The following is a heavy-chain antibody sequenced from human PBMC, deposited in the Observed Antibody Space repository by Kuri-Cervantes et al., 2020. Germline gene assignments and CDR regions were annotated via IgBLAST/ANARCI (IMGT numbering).Heavy chain of an antibody. J-gene: IGHJ3*02. CDR3: ARGHYGEADAFDI. Sequence: GESLKSSGAASGFTFSSYSMNWVRQAPGKGLEWVSYISSSSSTIYYADSVKGRFTIPRDNAKNSLYLQMNSLRDEDTAVYYCARGHYGEADAFDIWGQGTMVTVSS. CDR1: GFTFSSYS. CDR2: ISSSSSTI. D-gene: IGHD4-17*01. V-gene: IGHV3-48*02.